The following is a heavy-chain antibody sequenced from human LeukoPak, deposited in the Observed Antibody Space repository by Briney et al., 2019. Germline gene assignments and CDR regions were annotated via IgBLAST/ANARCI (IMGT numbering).Heavy chain of an antibody. J-gene: IGHJ4*02. D-gene: IGHD2-15*01. V-gene: IGHV3-30-3*01. CDR2: ISYDGSIN. Sequence: GGSLRLSCAASGFTFNSYAVHWVRQAPGQGLEWVAVISYDGSINFYAASVKGRFTISRDNSKNTLYLQMNSLRAEDSALYFCARDRRYCGGGSCYFDYFFDYWGQGTLVTVSS. CDR1: GFTFNSYA. CDR3: ARDRRYCGGGSCYFDYFFDY.